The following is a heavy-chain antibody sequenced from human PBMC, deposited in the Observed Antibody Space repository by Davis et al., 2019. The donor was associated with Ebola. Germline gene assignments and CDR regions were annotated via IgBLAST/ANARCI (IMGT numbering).Heavy chain of an antibody. J-gene: IGHJ6*04. CDR1: GGSISSYY. V-gene: IGHV4-59*01. CDR3: ARAGQFDTILSDLYYHFGLDV. CDR2: IYYSGST. Sequence: SETLSLTCTVSGGSISSYYWSWIRQPPGKGLEWIGYIYYSGSTNYNPSLKSRVTMSVDTSKNQFSLKLSSVTAADTALYYCARAGQFDTILSDLYYHFGLDVWGKGSTVTVSS. D-gene: IGHD3-3*01.